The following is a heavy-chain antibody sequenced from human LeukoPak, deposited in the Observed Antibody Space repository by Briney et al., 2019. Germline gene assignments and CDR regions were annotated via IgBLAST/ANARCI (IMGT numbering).Heavy chain of an antibody. J-gene: IGHJ3*02. V-gene: IGHV3-7*01. CDR1: GFTFSSYW. CDR3: ASLYYYDSSGYYLDAFDI. CDR2: IKQDGSEK. D-gene: IGHD3-22*01. Sequence: GGSLRLSCAASGFTFSSYWMSWVRQAPGKGLGWVANIKQDGSEKYYVDSVKGRFTISRDNAKNSLYLQMNSLRAEDTAVYYCASLYYYDSSGYYLDAFDIWGQGTMVTVSS.